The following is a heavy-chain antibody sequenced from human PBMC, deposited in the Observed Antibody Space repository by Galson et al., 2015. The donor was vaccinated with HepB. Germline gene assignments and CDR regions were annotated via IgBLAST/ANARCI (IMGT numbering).Heavy chain of an antibody. Sequence: SLRLSCAASGFTFSSYGVHWVRQAPGKGLEWVAVISYDGSNKYYADSVKGRFTISRDNSKNTLYLQMNSLRAEDTAVYYCAKAYGSSWSFDYWGQGTLVTASS. J-gene: IGHJ4*02. CDR3: AKAYGSSWSFDY. CDR2: ISYDGSNK. D-gene: IGHD6-13*01. CDR1: GFTFSSYG. V-gene: IGHV3-30*18.